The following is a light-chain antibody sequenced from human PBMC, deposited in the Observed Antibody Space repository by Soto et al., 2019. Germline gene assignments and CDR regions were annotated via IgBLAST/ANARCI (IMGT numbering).Light chain of an antibody. CDR2: GIS. CDR1: QTVSDNY. J-gene: IGKJ1*01. CDR3: EQYGSSPRT. V-gene: IGKV3-20*01. Sequence: ESVLAQSPGTLSLSPRERATLSCRASQTVSDNYFAWYQQKAGQAPRLLIYGISTRATGIPDRFSGSGSGTDFTLTISTLEPEDFAVYYCEQYGSSPRTFGQGTKVDIK.